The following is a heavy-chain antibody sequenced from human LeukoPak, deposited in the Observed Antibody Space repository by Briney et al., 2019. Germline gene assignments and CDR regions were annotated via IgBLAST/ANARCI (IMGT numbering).Heavy chain of an antibody. CDR2: ISYDGSNK. Sequence: QSGGSLRLSCVASGFSLSNFQMYWVRQAPGKGLEWVAVISYDGSNKYYADSVKGRFTISRDSSKNTLYLQMNSLRAEDTAVYYCARDKLKYYFDYWGQGTLVTVSS. CDR1: GFSLSNFQ. CDR3: ARDKLKYYFDY. V-gene: IGHV3-30*04. J-gene: IGHJ4*02.